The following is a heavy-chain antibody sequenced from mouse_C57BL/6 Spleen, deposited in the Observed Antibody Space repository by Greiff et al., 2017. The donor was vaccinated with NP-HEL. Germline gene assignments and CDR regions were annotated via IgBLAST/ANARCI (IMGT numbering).Heavy chain of an antibody. CDR1: GFTFTDYY. CDR3: ARYYFGHYFDY. V-gene: IGHV7-3*01. D-gene: IGHD1-3*01. CDR2: IRNKANGYTT. Sequence: EVKLMESGGGLVQPGGSLSLSCAASGFTFTDYYMSWVRQPPGKALEWLGFIRNKANGYTTEYSASVKGRFTISRDNSQSILYLQMNALRAEDSATYYCARYYFGHYFDYWGQGTTLTVSS. J-gene: IGHJ2*01.